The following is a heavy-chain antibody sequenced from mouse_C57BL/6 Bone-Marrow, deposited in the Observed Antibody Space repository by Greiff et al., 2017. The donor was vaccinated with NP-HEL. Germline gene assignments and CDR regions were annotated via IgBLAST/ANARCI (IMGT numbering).Heavy chain of an antibody. CDR3: ALYYGSSYVLYFDY. CDR2: IYPGDGDT. Sequence: QVHVKQSGPELVKPGASVKISCKASGYAFSSSWMNWVKQRPGKGLEWIGRIYPGDGDTNYNGKFKGKATLTADKSSSTAYMQLSSLTSEDSAVDFCALYYGSSYVLYFDYWGQGTTLTVSS. V-gene: IGHV1-82*01. D-gene: IGHD1-1*01. J-gene: IGHJ2*01. CDR1: GYAFSSSW.